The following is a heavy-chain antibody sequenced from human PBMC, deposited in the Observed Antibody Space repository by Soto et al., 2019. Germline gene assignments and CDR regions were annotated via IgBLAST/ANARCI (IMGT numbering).Heavy chain of an antibody. Sequence: VGSLILSCAASGFMFSYYYMTWIRQTPVRGLEWVAYINTISDTNYADSVRGRFTIYRDNARNSLFLQMNSLRLEDSAVYYCARGHYSMDVWGQGTTVTVSS. CDR2: INTISDT. CDR3: ARGHYSMDV. J-gene: IGHJ6*02. CDR1: GFMFSYYY. V-gene: IGHV3-11*03.